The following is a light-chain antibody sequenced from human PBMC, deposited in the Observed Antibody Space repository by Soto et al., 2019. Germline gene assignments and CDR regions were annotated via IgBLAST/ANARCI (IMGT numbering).Light chain of an antibody. V-gene: IGKV1-9*01. CDR1: QDISNY. Sequence: DIQLTQSPSFLSASVADRVTITCRASQDISNYLIWYQQKPGKAPKPLIYAASTLQSGXPLRFSGSGSGTEFTLTISRLNPEDLATYYCQQYDTCYSFGQWTNVDFK. CDR3: QQYDTCYS. CDR2: AAS. J-gene: IGKJ2*03.